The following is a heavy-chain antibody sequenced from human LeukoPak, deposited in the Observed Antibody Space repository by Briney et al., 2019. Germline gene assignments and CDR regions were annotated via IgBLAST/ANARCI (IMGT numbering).Heavy chain of an antibody. CDR1: GFIVSSYY. J-gene: IGHJ4*02. CDR2: IYSGGST. Sequence: SGGSLRLSCAVSGFIVSSYYMTWVRQAPGKGLEWVSLIYSGGSTYYADSVKGRFTISRDNSKNTLYLQMNSLRAEDTAAYYCARRALYFDYWGQGTLVTVSS. V-gene: IGHV3-53*01. CDR3: ARRALYFDY.